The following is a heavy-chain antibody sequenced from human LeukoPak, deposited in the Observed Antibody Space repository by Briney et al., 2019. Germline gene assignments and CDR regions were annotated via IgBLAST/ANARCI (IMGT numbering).Heavy chain of an antibody. Sequence: PSQTLSLTCTVSGGSISSGSYYWSWIRQPAGKGLEWIGRIYTSGSTNYNPSLKSRVTISVDTSKNQFSLKLSSVTAAVTAVYYCQSHYYGSGSYYTARDYWGQGTLVTVSS. V-gene: IGHV4-61*02. D-gene: IGHD3-10*01. J-gene: IGHJ4*02. CDR3: QSHYYGSGSYYTARDY. CDR2: IYTSGST. CDR1: GGSISSGSYY.